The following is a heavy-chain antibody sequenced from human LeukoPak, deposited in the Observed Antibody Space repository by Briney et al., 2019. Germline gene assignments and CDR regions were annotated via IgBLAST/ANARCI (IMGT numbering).Heavy chain of an antibody. CDR1: GFTFSSYW. D-gene: IGHD2-2*02. CDR3: ARGQVFCSSTSCYNYYFDY. CDR2: INSDGSST. Sequence: GGSLRLSCAASGFTFSSYWMHWVRQAPGKGLVWVSRINSDGSSTSYADSVKGRFTISRDNAKNTLYLQMNSLRAEDTAVYYCARGQVFCSSTSCYNYYFDYWGQGTLVTVSS. J-gene: IGHJ4*02. V-gene: IGHV3-74*01.